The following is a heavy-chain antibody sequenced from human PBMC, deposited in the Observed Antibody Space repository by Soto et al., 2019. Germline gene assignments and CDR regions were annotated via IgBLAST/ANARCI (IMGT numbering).Heavy chain of an antibody. J-gene: IGHJ4*02. CDR2: INHSGST. V-gene: IGHV4-34*01. Sequence: QVQLQQWGAGLVKPSETLSLTCAVYGGSFSAYYWSWIRQPPGKGLEWIGEINHSGSTNYNPSLKSRVTISVDTSKNQFSLKLSSVTAADTAVYYCARGQSSLLLDCWGQGILVTVSS. CDR3: ARGQSSLLLDC. D-gene: IGHD2-8*02. CDR1: GGSFSAYY.